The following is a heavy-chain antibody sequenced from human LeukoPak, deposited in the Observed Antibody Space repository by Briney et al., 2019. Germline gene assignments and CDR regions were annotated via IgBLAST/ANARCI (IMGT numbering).Heavy chain of an antibody. CDR3: AKEEAYYYDSSGYHYRMLDY. CDR2: ISYDGNIK. J-gene: IGHJ4*02. Sequence: GTSLRLSCAASGFSFTSYNFHWVRQAPGKGLQWLGFISYDGNIKYEDSVKGRFTISRDNSKNTLYLQMNSLRAEDTAVYYCAKEEAYYYDSSGYHYRMLDYWGQGTLVTVSS. CDR1: GFSFTSYN. V-gene: IGHV3-30*18. D-gene: IGHD3-22*01.